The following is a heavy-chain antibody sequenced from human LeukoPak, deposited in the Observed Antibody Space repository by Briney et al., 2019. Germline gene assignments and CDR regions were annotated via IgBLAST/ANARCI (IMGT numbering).Heavy chain of an antibody. CDR2: IYHSGST. V-gene: IGHV4-38-2*02. CDR1: GYSISSGYY. D-gene: IGHD6-19*01. CDR3: ARAIGVSVAGHFDY. J-gene: IGHJ4*02. Sequence: SETLSLTCTGSGYSISSGYYWGWIRQPPGKGLEWIGSIYHSGSTYYNPSLKSRVTISVDTSKNQFSLKLSSVTAADTAVYYCARAIGVSVAGHFDYWGQGTLVTVSS.